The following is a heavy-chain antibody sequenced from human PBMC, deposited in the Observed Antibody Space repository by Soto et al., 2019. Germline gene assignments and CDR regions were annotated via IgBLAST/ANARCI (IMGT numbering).Heavy chain of an antibody. V-gene: IGHV3-30*18. CDR3: AKQKSDWNALFNY. CDR2: ITYEGTDE. CDR1: GFSFSSYG. J-gene: IGHJ4*02. D-gene: IGHD1-1*01. Sequence: QVQLVESGGGVVQPGRSLRLSCAASGFSFSSYGMHWVRQAPGKGLVWVEMITYEGTDEYYADSVKGRFTIPRDNSKNAANLQMNSLRAEETAVDSCAKQKSDWNALFNYWGQGTLVTFSS.